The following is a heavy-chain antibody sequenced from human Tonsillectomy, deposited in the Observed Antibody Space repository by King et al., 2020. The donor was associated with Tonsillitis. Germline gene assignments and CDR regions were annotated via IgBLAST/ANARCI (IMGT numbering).Heavy chain of an antibody. D-gene: IGHD6-13*01. CDR3: AGLPGIAAAGTPPLFDY. J-gene: IGHJ4*02. Sequence: QLQESGPGLVKPSETLSLTCTVSGGSISSSSYYWGWIRQPPGKGLEWIGSIYYSGSTYYNPSLKSRVTISVDTSKNQFSLKLSSVTAADTAVYYCAGLPGIAAAGTPPLFDYWGQGTLVTVSS. V-gene: IGHV4-39*07. CDR2: IYYSGST. CDR1: GGSISSSSYY.